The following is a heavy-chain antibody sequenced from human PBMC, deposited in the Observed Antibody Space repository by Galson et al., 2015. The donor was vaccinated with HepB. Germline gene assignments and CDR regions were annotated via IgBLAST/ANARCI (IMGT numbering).Heavy chain of an antibody. D-gene: IGHD4-23*01. CDR2: FDPEDGET. CDR3: ATVSYGGNSDWYFDL. J-gene: IGHJ2*01. V-gene: IGHV1-24*01. Sequence: SVKVSCKVSGYTLTELSMHWVRQAPGKGLEWMGGFDPEDGETIYAQKFQGRVTMTEDTSTDTAYMELSILRSEDTAVYYCATVSYGGNSDWYFDLWGRGTLVTVSS. CDR1: GYTLTELS.